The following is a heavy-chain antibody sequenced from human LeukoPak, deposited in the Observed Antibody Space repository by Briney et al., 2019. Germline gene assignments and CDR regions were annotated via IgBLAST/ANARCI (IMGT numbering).Heavy chain of an antibody. D-gene: IGHD6-19*01. Sequence: SETLSLTCAVYGGSFSGYYWSWIRQPPGKGLEWIGEINHSGSTNYNPSLKSRVTISVDTSKNQFSLKLSSVTAADTAVYYCARDRQRRGIAVATFDPWGQGTLVTVSS. CDR3: ARDRQRRGIAVATFDP. CDR2: INHSGST. CDR1: GGSFSGYY. J-gene: IGHJ5*02. V-gene: IGHV4-34*01.